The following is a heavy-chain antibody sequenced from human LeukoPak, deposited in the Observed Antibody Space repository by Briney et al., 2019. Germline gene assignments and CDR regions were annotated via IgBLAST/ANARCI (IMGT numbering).Heavy chain of an antibody. J-gene: IGHJ4*02. D-gene: IGHD5-12*01. V-gene: IGHV3-21*04. CDR2: ISSTSSDI. CDR3: AKGLFSGYDKYLDS. CDR1: GFAFETYT. Sequence: PGGSQRLSCVASGFAFETYTMNWVRQAPGKGLEWVSFISSTSSDINYADSVRDRFTISRDNAKNSLFLQMDSLRVEDTAVYYCAKGLFSGYDKYLDSWGQGTLVTVSS.